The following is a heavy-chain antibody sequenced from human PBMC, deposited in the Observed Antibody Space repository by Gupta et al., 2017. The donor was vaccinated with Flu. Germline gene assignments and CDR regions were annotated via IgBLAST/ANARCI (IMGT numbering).Heavy chain of an antibody. J-gene: IGHJ4*02. CDR2: ISSVGLNT. Sequence: QAPGWGLEWVSCISSVGLNTYNADSVKGRFLSSRDNSDNTLILDMNDLRAEDTGVYFCAKRPGATTANNYFDSGGQGTLVTVSS. CDR3: AKRPGATTANNYFDS. D-gene: IGHD1-1*01. V-gene: IGHV3-23*01.